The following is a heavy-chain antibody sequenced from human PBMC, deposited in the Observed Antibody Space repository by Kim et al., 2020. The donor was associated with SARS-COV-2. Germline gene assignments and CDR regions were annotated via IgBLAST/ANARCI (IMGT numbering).Heavy chain of an antibody. V-gene: IGHV4-59*13. CDR2: IYYSGST. Sequence: SETLSLTCTVSGGSISSYYWSWIRQPPGKGLEWIGYIYYSGSTNYNPSLKSRVTISVDTSKNQFSLKLSSVTAADTAVYYCARDRGRIAAEGDYYYYYGMDVWGQGTTVTVSS. CDR1: GGSISSYY. J-gene: IGHJ6*02. D-gene: IGHD6-13*01. CDR3: ARDRGRIAAEGDYYYYYGMDV.